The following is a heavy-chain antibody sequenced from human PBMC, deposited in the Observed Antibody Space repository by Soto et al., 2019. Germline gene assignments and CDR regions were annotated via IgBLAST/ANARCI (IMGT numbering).Heavy chain of an antibody. D-gene: IGHD1-26*01. CDR2: IYYSGST. V-gene: IGHV4-31*03. CDR3: AREGSSHPDIDY. CDR1: GGSISSGGYY. Sequence: SETLSLTCTVSGGSISSGGYYWSWIRQHPGKGLEWIGYIYYSGSTYYNPSLKSRVTISVDTSKNQFSLKLSSVTAADTAVYYCAREGSSHPDIDYWGQGTLVTVSS. J-gene: IGHJ4*02.